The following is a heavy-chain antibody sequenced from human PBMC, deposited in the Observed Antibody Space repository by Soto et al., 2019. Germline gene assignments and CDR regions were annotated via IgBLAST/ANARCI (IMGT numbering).Heavy chain of an antibody. Sequence: PSETLSLTCAVYGGFVSSGSYYWSWIRQPPGKGLERIGEMSHSGGTHFNPSLKSRVTISVDTSKNQFSLKMSSVTAADTALYYCCVVQRNFLGGVVYDFDFWGQGTTVTVSS. D-gene: IGHD3-16*01. V-gene: IGHV4-61*01. CDR3: CVVQRNFLGGVVYDFDF. CDR2: MSHSGGT. CDR1: GGFVSSGSYY. J-gene: IGHJ4*02.